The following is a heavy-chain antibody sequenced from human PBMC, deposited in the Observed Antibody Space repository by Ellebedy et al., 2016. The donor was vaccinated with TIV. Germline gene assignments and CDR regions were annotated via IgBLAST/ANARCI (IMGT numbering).Heavy chain of an antibody. V-gene: IGHV3-7*03. CDR2: INQDGSAK. J-gene: IGHJ3*01. D-gene: IGHD4-23*01. CDR1: GFSFRNYW. Sequence: GESLKISCAASGFSFRNYWMNWVRQAPGKGLELVANINQDGSAKNYVDSVKGRFAISRDNAKNSLYLQMNSLRREDTAIYYCARDPVGIGPAFYVWGQGTMVTVSS. CDR3: ARDPVGIGPAFYV.